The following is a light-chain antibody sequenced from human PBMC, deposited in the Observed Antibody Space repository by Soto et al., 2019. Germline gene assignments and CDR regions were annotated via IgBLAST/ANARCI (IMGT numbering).Light chain of an antibody. CDR3: HHYRNSPTYS. J-gene: IGKJ2*03. V-gene: IGKV3-20*01. Sequence: EIVLTQSPGTLSLSPGESVTLSCRASQSVSSLYLAWYQQKPGQAPRLLIYATSSRATGIPDRFIGSGSGTDFTLTIASLEPEHFPVSFYHHYRNSPTYSFGQGTMLEIK. CDR2: ATS. CDR1: QSVSSLY.